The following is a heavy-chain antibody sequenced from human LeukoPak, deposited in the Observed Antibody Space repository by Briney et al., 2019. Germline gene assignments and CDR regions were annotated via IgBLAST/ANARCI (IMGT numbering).Heavy chain of an antibody. D-gene: IGHD3-10*01. J-gene: IGHJ4*02. CDR2: INPNSGGT. CDR3: ARDRPLDADDYYGFYYFDY. CDR1: VYTFSGYY. Sequence: ASLKVSCKASVYTFSGYYMHCVRQAPGQGLEWMGWINPNSGGTNHAQKIQGRVTMTRDTSISTAYMELSRLRSDDTAVYYCARDRPLDADDYYGFYYFDYWGQGTLVTVSS. V-gene: IGHV1-2*02.